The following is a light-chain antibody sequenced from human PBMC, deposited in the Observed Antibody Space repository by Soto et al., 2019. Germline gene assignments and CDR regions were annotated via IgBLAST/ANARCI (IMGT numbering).Light chain of an antibody. J-gene: IGKJ1*01. CDR1: QSISSW. V-gene: IGKV1-5*03. CDR3: QQYGSSSPWT. Sequence: DIQMTQSPSTLSASVGDRVTITCRASQSISSWLAWYQQKPGKAPKLLIYKASSLETGVPSRFSGSGSGTEFTLIISGLQPDDFASYYYQQYGSSSPWTFGQGTKVEIK. CDR2: KAS.